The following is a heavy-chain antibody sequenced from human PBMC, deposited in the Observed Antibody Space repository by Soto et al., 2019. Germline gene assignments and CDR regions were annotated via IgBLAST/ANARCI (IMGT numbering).Heavy chain of an antibody. CDR1: GGSISSYY. J-gene: IGHJ6*03. D-gene: IGHD3-10*01. CDR3: ARHGYGSGSYYNEAPYYYMDV. CDR2: IYYSGST. Sequence: SETLSLTCTVSGGSISSYYWSWIRQPPGKGLEWIGYIYYSGSTNYNPSLKSRVTISVDTSKNQFSLKLSSVTAADTAVYYCARHGYGSGSYYNEAPYYYMDVWGKGTTVTFSS. V-gene: IGHV4-59*08.